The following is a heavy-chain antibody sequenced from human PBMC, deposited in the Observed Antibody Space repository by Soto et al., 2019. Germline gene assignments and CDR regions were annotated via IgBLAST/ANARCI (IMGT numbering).Heavy chain of an antibody. CDR3: AKEGGEQQLVPGDNWFDP. CDR2: ISYDGSNK. Sequence: QVQLVESGGGVVQPGRSLRLSCAASGFTFSSYGMHWVRQAPGKGLEWVAVISYDGSNKYYADSVKGRFTISRDNSKNTLYLQMTSLSAEDTAVYYCAKEGGEQQLVPGDNWFDPWGQGTLVTVSS. CDR1: GFTFSSYG. J-gene: IGHJ5*02. D-gene: IGHD6-13*01. V-gene: IGHV3-30*18.